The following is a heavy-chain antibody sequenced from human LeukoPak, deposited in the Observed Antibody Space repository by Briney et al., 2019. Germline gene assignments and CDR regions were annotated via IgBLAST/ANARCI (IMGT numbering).Heavy chain of an antibody. J-gene: IGHJ4*02. V-gene: IGHV3-11*01. Sequence: GGSLRLSCAASGFTFSDYYMSWIRQAPGKGLEWVSYISSSGSTIYYADSVKGRFTISRDNAKNSLYLQMNSLRAEDTAVYYCAGLNSSSWSYYFDYWGQGTLVTVSS. CDR2: ISSSGSTI. D-gene: IGHD6-13*01. CDR1: GFTFSDYY. CDR3: AGLNSSSWSYYFDY.